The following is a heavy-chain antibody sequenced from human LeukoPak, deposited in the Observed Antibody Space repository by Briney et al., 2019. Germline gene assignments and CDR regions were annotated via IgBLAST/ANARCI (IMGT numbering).Heavy chain of an antibody. CDR2: VSDGGGST. CDR3: AQNQWEILA. V-gene: IGHV3-23*01. Sequence: GGSVRLSCAASGFTFSSYAMGWVRQTPGKGLEWVSGVSDGGGSTYYTDSVQGRFTTSRDNSKNTLYLQMNSLRAEDTATYFCAQNQWEILAWGQGTLVTVSS. CDR1: GFTFSSYA. J-gene: IGHJ5*02. D-gene: IGHD1-26*01.